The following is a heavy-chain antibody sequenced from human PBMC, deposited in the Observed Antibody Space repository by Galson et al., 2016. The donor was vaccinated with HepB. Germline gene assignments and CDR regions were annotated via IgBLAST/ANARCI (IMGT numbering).Heavy chain of an antibody. CDR2: ISWNSGSI. CDR1: GFTFDDYA. Sequence: SLRLSCAAAGFTFDDYAMHWVRQPPGKGLEWVSGISWNSGSIGYADSVTGRFTISRDNAKNSLYLQMNSLRAEDTALYYCAKDMRSSGYYHGAFDIWGQGTMVTVSS. CDR3: AKDMRSSGYYHGAFDI. V-gene: IGHV3-9*01. D-gene: IGHD3-22*01. J-gene: IGHJ3*02.